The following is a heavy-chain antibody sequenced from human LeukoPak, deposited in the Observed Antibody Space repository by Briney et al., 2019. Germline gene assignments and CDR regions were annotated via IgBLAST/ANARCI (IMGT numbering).Heavy chain of an antibody. D-gene: IGHD2-15*01. CDR2: INHSGST. J-gene: IGHJ4*02. Sequence: SETLSLTCAVYGGSFSGYYWSWIRQPPGKGLEWIGEINHSGSTNYNPSLKSRVTISVDTSKNQFSLKLSSVTAADTAVYYCARGYCSGGSWYLFDYWGQGTLVTVSS. V-gene: IGHV4-34*01. CDR1: GGSFSGYY. CDR3: ARGYCSGGSWYLFDY.